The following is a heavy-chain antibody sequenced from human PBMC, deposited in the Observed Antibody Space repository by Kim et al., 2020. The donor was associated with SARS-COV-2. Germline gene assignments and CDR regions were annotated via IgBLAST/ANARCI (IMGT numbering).Heavy chain of an antibody. CDR3: AKSSSWYRWFDY. CDR1: GFTFSSYG. Sequence: GGSLRLSCAASGFTFSSYGMHWVRQAPGKGLEWVAVISYDGSNKYYADSVKGRFTISRDNSKNTLYLQMNSLRAEDTAVYYCAKSSSWYRWFDYWGQGTLVTVYS. V-gene: IGHV3-30*18. J-gene: IGHJ4*02. D-gene: IGHD6-13*01. CDR2: ISYDGSNK.